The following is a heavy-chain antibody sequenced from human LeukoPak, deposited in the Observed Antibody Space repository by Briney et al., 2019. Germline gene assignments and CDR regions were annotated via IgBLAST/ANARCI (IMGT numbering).Heavy chain of an antibody. D-gene: IGHD6-6*01. J-gene: IGHJ2*01. CDR3: ARSGRDLAAWGRYWYFDL. V-gene: IGHV4-39*01. Sequence: SETLSLTCTVSGGSISSSSYYWGWIRQPPGKGLEWIGSIYYSGNTYYNPSLKTRVTISVDTSKNQFSLKLSSVTAADTSVYYCARSGRDLAAWGRYWYFDLWGRGTLVTVSS. CDR1: GGSISSSSYY. CDR2: IYYSGNT.